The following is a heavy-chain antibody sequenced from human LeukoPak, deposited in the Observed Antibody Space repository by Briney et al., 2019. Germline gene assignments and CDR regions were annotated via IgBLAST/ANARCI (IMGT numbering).Heavy chain of an antibody. Sequence: ASVKVSCKASGYTFTSYDINWVRQATGQGLEWVGWMNPNSGNTGYAQKFQGRVTMTRNTSISTANMELSSRRSEDTAVYYCARGRWRWSYKDWFDPWGQGTLVTVSS. CDR1: GYTFTSYD. D-gene: IGHD1-26*01. V-gene: IGHV1-8*01. CDR2: MNPNSGNT. J-gene: IGHJ5*02. CDR3: ARGRWRWSYKDWFDP.